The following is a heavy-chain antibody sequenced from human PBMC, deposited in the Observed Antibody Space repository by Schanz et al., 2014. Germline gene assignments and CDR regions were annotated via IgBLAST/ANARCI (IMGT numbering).Heavy chain of an antibody. J-gene: IGHJ6*02. V-gene: IGHV3-66*01. CDR2: LYSGGST. CDR1: GFTVSSNY. D-gene: IGHD1-26*01. CDR3: VKDLQRELLRDDHYYGMDV. Sequence: EVQLVESGGGLVQPGGSLRLSCAASGFTVSSNYMSWVRQAPGKGLEWVSVLYSGGSTYYTDSVKGRFTTSRDNSKNTMYLQMNSLRAEDTAVYYCVKDLQRELLRDDHYYGMDVWGQGTTVTVSS.